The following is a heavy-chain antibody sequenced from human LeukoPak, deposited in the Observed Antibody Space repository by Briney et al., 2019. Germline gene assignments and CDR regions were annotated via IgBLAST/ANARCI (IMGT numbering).Heavy chain of an antibody. D-gene: IGHD3-16*01. CDR3: AGGILRPFDP. CDR2: INTHNGNT. CDR1: GYTFTSYD. V-gene: IGHV1-18*01. J-gene: IGHJ5*02. Sequence: ASVKVSCKASGYTFTSYDINWVRQATGQGLEWMGWINTHNGNTNYAQKLQGRVTMTTDRSTNTAYLELRSLKSDDTAIYYCAGGILRPFDPWGQGTLVTVSS.